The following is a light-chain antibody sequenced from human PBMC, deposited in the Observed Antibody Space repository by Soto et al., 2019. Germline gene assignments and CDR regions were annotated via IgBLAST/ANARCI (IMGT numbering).Light chain of an antibody. V-gene: IGKV1-27*01. CDR2: AAS. Sequence: DIQMTQSPSSLSASVGDRVTITCRASQGISNYLAWYQQKPGKVPKRLIYAASTLQSWVTSRFSGSGSGTDFTLTISRLQPEDVATYYCQKYNSALSTFGPGTKMDIK. CDR1: QGISNY. CDR3: QKYNSALST. J-gene: IGKJ3*01.